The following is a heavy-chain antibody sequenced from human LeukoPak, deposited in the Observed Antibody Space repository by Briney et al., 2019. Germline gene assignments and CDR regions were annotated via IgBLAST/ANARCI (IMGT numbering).Heavy chain of an antibody. D-gene: IGHD3-3*01. CDR3: AKDPNYDFWSGYYNGGFDY. Sequence: GRSLRLSCAASGFTFDDYAMHWVRQAPGKGLEWVSGISWNSGSIGYADSVKGRFTISRDNAKNSLYLQMNSLRAEDTALYYCAKDPNYDFWSGYYNGGFDYWGKGTLVTVSS. CDR1: GFTFDDYA. J-gene: IGHJ4*02. V-gene: IGHV3-9*01. CDR2: ISWNSGSI.